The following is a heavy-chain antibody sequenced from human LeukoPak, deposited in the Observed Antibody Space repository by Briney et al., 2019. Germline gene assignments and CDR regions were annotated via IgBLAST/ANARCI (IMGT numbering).Heavy chain of an antibody. Sequence: GGSLRLSCAASGFTFSSYAMSWLRQAPGKGLEWVSAISGSGGSTYYADSVKGRFTISRDNSKNTLYLQMNSLRAEDTAVYYCATPDVVVPAAITLGYWGQGTLVTVSS. CDR3: ATPDVVVPAAITLGY. CDR2: ISGSGGST. CDR1: GFTFSSYA. V-gene: IGHV3-23*01. J-gene: IGHJ4*02. D-gene: IGHD2-2*01.